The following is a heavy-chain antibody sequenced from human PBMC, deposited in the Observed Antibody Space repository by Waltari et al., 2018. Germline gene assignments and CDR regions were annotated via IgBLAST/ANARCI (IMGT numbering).Heavy chain of an antibody. D-gene: IGHD3-16*01. CDR3: TTGPGRIMITFGGVY. V-gene: IGHV3-15*01. CDR1: GFTFSNAW. CDR2: IKSKTDGGKT. Sequence: EVQLVESGGGLVKPGGSLRLSCPASGFTFSNAWMSWVRLAPGKGLEWVGRIKSKTDGGKTDYAAPVKGRFTISSDDSKNTLYLLMNGLKTEDTAVYYCTTGPGRIMITFGGVYWGQGTLVTVSS. J-gene: IGHJ4*02.